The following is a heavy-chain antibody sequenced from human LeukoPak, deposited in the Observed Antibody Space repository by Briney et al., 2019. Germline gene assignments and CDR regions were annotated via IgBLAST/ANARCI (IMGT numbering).Heavy chain of an antibody. CDR1: GFTFSRHW. V-gene: IGHV3-7*01. Sequence: PGGSLRLSCEASGFTFSRHWLTWARQAPGKGLEWVGNINGDGSEKNYEASVKGRFAISRDNAKASLYLQMNSLRAEDTAIYYCARDGVPAARDLWGQGTMVIVSS. CDR3: ARDGVPAARDL. CDR2: INGDGSEK. D-gene: IGHD2-2*01. J-gene: IGHJ3*01.